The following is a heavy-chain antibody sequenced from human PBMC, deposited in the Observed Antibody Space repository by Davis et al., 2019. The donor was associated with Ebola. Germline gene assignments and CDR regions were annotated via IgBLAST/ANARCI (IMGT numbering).Heavy chain of an antibody. V-gene: IGHV1-24*01. J-gene: IGHJ6*02. CDR2: FDPEDGET. Sequence: AASVKVSCKVSGYTLTDLSMHWVRQAPGKGLEWMGGFDPEDGETIYAQKFQGRVTMTEDTSTDTAYMELSSLRSEDTAVYYCATDPRAHSSGGSIYYYGMDVWGQGTTVTVSS. CDR3: ATDPRAHSSGGSIYYYGMDV. D-gene: IGHD6-19*01. CDR1: GYTLTDLS.